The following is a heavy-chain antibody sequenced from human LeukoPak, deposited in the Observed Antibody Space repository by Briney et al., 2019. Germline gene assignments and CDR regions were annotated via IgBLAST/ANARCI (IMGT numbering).Heavy chain of an antibody. Sequence: SQTLSLTCTVSGGSFSSGGYYCSWIRQHPGKGLEWIVYTYYSGSTNYNPSLKSRVTISVDTSKNQFSLKLNSVTAADTAIYYCARAPEDSSSWYYFDYWGQGTLVTVSS. CDR3: ARAPEDSSSWYYFDY. J-gene: IGHJ4*02. CDR1: GGSFSSGGYY. D-gene: IGHD6-13*01. V-gene: IGHV4-31*03. CDR2: TYYSGST.